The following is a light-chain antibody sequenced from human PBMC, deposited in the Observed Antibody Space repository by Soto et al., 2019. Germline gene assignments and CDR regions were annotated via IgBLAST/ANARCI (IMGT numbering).Light chain of an antibody. CDR3: QQYDRYPYT. J-gene: IGKJ5*01. Sequence: DIQMTQSPSTLSGSVGDRVTITCRASQTISSWLAWYQQKPGKAPKLLIYKASSLESGVPSRFSGSGSGTEFTLTISSLQPDDFSTYYCQQYDRYPYTFGQGTRLEIK. CDR2: KAS. CDR1: QTISSW. V-gene: IGKV1-5*03.